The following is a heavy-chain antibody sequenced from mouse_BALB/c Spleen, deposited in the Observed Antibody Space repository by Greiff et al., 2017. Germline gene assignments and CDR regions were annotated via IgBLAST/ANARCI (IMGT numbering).Heavy chain of an antibody. CDR3: ARDYDYDYYAMDY. J-gene: IGHJ4*01. CDR2: INSNGGST. CDR1: GFTFSSYG. Sequence: EVKVVESGGGLVQPGGSLKLSCAASGFTFSSYGMSWVRQTPDKRLELVATINSNGGSTYYPDSVKGRFTISRDNAKNTLYLQMSSLKSEDTAMYYCARDYDYDYYAMDYWGQGTSVTVSS. V-gene: IGHV5-6-3*01. D-gene: IGHD2-4*01.